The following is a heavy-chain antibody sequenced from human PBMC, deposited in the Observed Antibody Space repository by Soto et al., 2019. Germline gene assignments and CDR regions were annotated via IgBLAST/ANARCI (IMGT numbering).Heavy chain of an antibody. V-gene: IGHV4-39*01. CDR3: ARLPHYDTPPVTFDI. CDR2: IYSTVST. Sequence: QLQLQESGPGLVKPSETLSLTCTDSGGSISSSLYYWGWIRQPPGKGLEWIGTIYSTVSTHYNPSLKSRVTISVDTSKNQFSLKLNSVTAADTAVYFCARLPHYDTPPVTFDIWGQGAMVTVSS. J-gene: IGHJ3*02. CDR1: GGSISSSLYY. D-gene: IGHD3-22*01.